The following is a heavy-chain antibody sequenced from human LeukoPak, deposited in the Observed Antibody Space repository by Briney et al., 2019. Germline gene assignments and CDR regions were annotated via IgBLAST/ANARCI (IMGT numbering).Heavy chain of an antibody. CDR3: AGRVTGYSSGYVY. CDR2: ISGSAHKI. CDR1: GFTFSNYA. V-gene: IGHV3-23*01. D-gene: IGHD5-18*01. J-gene: IGHJ4*02. Sequence: PGGSLRLSCVASGFTFSNYAMSWVRQAPEKGLDGVSVISGSAHKIHYADSVKGRFTISRDDSETTVYLQMNNLRAEDTALYYCAGRVTGYSSGYVYWGQGTLVPVSS.